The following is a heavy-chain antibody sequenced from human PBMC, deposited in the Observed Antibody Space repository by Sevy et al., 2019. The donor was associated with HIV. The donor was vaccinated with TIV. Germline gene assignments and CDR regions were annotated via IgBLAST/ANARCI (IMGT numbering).Heavy chain of an antibody. Sequence: GGSLRLSCAASGFTFNNYGMFWVRQAPEEGLEWVSGITGGGGSTYYAPSVKGRFTVSRDSSRNTLYLQMNSLRVEDTAVYYCAKGNYETGTQYFDYWGQGILVTVSS. CDR2: ITGGGGST. D-gene: IGHD3-22*01. V-gene: IGHV3-23*01. J-gene: IGHJ4*02. CDR3: AKGNYETGTQYFDY. CDR1: GFTFNNYG.